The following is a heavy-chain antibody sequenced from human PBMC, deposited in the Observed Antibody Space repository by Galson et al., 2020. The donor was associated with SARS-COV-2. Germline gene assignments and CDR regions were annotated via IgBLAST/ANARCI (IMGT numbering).Heavy chain of an antibody. Sequence: GGSLRLSCAASGFTFSSYRMNWVRQAPGKGLEWVSSISSSSSYIYYADSVKGRFTISRDNAKNSLYLQMNSLRAEDTAVYYCAKAVDSSRMDIWGQGTMVTVSS. CDR3: AKAVDSSRMDI. J-gene: IGHJ3*02. D-gene: IGHD3-22*01. CDR1: GFTFSSYR. CDR2: ISSSSSYI. V-gene: IGHV3-21*01.